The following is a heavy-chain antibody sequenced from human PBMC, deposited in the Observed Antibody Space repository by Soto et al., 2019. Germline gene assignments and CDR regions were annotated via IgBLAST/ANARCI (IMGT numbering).Heavy chain of an antibody. J-gene: IGHJ6*02. CDR2: TYYKSKWNN. Sequence: QMPLQQSGPGLVKSSQTLSLTCVISGDSVSSNSAGWNWIRQSPSRGLEWLGRTYYKSKWNNDYALSVKSRITINPETSKNQFSMHLYSVTPAYTAVYYCTVITWFRGRDVWGQWTPVTVSS. CDR3: TVITWFRGRDV. V-gene: IGHV6-1*01. D-gene: IGHD3-10*01. CDR1: GDSVSSNSAG.